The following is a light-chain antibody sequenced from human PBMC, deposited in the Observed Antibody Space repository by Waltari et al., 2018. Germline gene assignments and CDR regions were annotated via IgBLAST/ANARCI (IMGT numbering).Light chain of an antibody. CDR1: QDIGSS. Sequence: DIELTQSPDFQSVTPKEKVTITCRASQDIGSSLHWYQQKPDQSPKLLIYYASQSFSGVPSRFTGGGSGTDFTLTINGLEAEDAATYYCHQSGDLPRSFGQGTKLEIK. CDR2: YAS. V-gene: IGKV6-21*01. J-gene: IGKJ2*03. CDR3: HQSGDLPRS.